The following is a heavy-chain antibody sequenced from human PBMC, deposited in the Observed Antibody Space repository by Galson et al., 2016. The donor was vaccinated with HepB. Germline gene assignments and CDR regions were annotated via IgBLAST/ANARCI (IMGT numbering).Heavy chain of an antibody. CDR3: ARDPPGIGNYFDY. D-gene: IGHD1-26*01. V-gene: IGHV4-61*02. Sequence: TLSLTCTVSGDSISSTSYYWSWIRQPAGKGLEWIGRMPTSGTTNYNPSLKSRVIISVDTSKNQFSLNLNSVTAADMAVYHCARDPPGIGNYFDYWGQGTLVSVSS. CDR2: MPTSGTT. CDR1: GDSISSTSYY. J-gene: IGHJ4*02.